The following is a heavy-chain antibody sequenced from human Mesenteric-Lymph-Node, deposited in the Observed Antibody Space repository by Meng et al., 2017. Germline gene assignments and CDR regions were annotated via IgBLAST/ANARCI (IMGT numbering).Heavy chain of an antibody. Sequence: VQLQGAGPGLVKPSGTVSSPCTVSGDSNSRDIWWSWVRQPPGKGLEWIGEVYHRGDTNYNPSLKSRVVISVDRSKNQFSLNLSSVTAADTAVYYCGRDQGRQLINHWGQGTLVTVSS. V-gene: IGHV4-4*02. D-gene: IGHD1-1*01. CDR1: GDSNSRDIW. J-gene: IGHJ4*02. CDR2: VYHRGDT. CDR3: GRDQGRQLINH.